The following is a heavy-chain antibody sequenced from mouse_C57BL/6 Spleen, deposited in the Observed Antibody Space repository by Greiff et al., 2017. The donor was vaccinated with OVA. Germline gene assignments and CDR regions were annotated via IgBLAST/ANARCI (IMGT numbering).Heavy chain of an antibody. CDR3: ARMYDGRYYAMDY. CDR2: INYDGSST. D-gene: IGHD2-14*01. V-gene: IGHV5-16*01. Sequence: EVKLVESEGGLVQPGSSMKLSCTASGFTFSDYYMAWVRQVPEKGLEWVANINYDGSSTYYLDSLKSRFIISRDNAKNILYLQMSSLKSEDTATYYCARMYDGRYYAMDYWGQGTSVTVSS. J-gene: IGHJ4*01. CDR1: GFTFSDYY.